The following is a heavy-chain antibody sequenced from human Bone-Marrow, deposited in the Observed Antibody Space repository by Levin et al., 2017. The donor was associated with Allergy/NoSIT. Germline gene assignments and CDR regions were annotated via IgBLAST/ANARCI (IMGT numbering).Heavy chain of an antibody. J-gene: IGHJ6*02. CDR2: ISSSSSYI. CDR1: GFTFSSYS. CDR3: AREPANSSSSPSAFYYYYGMDV. V-gene: IGHV3-21*01. Sequence: GGSLRLSCAASGFTFSSYSMNWVRQAPGKGLEWVSSISSSSSYIYYADSVKGRFTISRDNAKNSLYLQMNSLRAEDTAVYYCAREPANSSSSPSAFYYYYGMDVWGQGTTVTVSS. D-gene: IGHD6-6*01.